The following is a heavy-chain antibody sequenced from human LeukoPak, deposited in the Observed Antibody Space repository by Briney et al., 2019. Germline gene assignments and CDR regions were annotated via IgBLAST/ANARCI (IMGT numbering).Heavy chain of an antibody. Sequence: SETLSLTCAVSGGSISSGGYSWSWIRQPPGKGLEWIGYIYHSGSTYYNPSLKSRVTISVDRSKNQFSLKLSSVTAADTAVYYCARGSVATTYPNYYYYYGMDVWGQGTTVTVSS. V-gene: IGHV4-30-2*01. CDR2: IYHSGST. CDR3: ARGSVATTYPNYYYYYGMDV. CDR1: GGSISSGGYS. D-gene: IGHD4-17*01. J-gene: IGHJ6*02.